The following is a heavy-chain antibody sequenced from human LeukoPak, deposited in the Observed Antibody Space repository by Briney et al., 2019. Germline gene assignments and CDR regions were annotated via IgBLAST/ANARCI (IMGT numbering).Heavy chain of an antibody. CDR3: ARELCVRGSGSYCPFDY. D-gene: IGHD3-10*01. V-gene: IGHV7-4-1*02. CDR2: INTNTGNP. J-gene: IGHJ4*02. CDR1: GYTFTSYA. Sequence: ASVKVSCKASGYTFTSYAMSWVRQAPGQGLEWMGWINTNTGNPTYGQGFTGRFVFSLDTSVSTAYLQISSLKAEDTAVYYCARELCVRGSGSYCPFDYWGQGTLVTVSS.